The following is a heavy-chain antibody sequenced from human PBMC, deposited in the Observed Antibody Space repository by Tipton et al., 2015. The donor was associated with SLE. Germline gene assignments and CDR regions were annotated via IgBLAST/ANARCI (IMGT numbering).Heavy chain of an antibody. J-gene: IGHJ4*02. Sequence: TLSLTCTVSGVSISSSKYYWAWSRQPTGKGLEWIGSIYYSGSTGSTYYNPALKSRVSISVDTSKYKFSLMVSSVTDADTAVYYGARPGDYDYWGQGTLVTVPS. V-gene: IGHV4-39*01. CDR3: ARPGDYDY. D-gene: IGHD3-10*01. CDR1: GVSISSSKYY. CDR2: IYYSGSTGST.